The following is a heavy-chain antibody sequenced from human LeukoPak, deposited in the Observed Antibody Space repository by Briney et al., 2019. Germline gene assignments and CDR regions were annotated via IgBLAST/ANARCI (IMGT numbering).Heavy chain of an antibody. V-gene: IGHV3-33*01. CDR1: GFTFSSYG. J-gene: IGHJ3*02. CDR2: IWYDGSNK. Sequence: PGRSLRLSCAASGFTFSSYGMHWVRQAPGKGLEWVAVIWYDGSNKYYADSVKGRFTVSRDNSKNTVYLQMNSLRAEDTAVYYYARDPGDYVGNDAFDIWGQGTMVTVSS. CDR3: ARDPGDYVGNDAFDI. D-gene: IGHD4-17*01.